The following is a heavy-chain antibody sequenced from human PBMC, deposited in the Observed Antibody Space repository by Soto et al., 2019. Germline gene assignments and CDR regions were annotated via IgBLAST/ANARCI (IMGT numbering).Heavy chain of an antibody. J-gene: IGHJ6*03. CDR2: IKRKTDGGTA. CDR3: TTEAVEYCSSISCSGYMDV. D-gene: IGHD2-2*01. Sequence: EVQLVESGGGLVKPGGSLRLSCAVSGFTLDNAWMTWVRQAPGKGLEWVGRIKRKTDGGTADYAAPVKGRFTISRDDSKNTLYLQMNSLKTEDTAVYHCTTEAVEYCSSISCSGYMDVWGKGTTVTVSS. V-gene: IGHV3-15*01. CDR1: GFTLDNAW.